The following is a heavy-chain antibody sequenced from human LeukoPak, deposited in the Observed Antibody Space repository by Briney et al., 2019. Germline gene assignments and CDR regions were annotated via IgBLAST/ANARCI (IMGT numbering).Heavy chain of an antibody. D-gene: IGHD4-17*01. CDR2: ISNSDSTV. CDR1: EFTFSSCE. Sequence: PGGSLRLSCAASEFTFSSCEMNWVRQAPGKGLEGVSYISNSDSTVHYADSVKGRFTISRDNAQNSLYLQMSSLRAEDTAVYYCARVEDDYGDYYYGMDVWGQGTTVTVSS. V-gene: IGHV3-48*03. CDR3: ARVEDDYGDYYYGMDV. J-gene: IGHJ6*02.